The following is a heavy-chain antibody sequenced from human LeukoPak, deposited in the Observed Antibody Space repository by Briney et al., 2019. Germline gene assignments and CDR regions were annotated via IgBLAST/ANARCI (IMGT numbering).Heavy chain of an antibody. CDR1: GFTFTPYD. V-gene: IGHV3-21*01. CDR3: ARGGPRRDFDY. CDR2: ISTTNTYI. D-gene: IGHD6-25*01. J-gene: IGHJ4*02. Sequence: KPGGSLRLSCAASGFTFTPYDMNWVRQAPGKGLEWVSSISTTNTYIYYSHSVKGRFTISRDNAKNSLYLQMDSLRAEDTAVYYCARGGPRRDFDYWGQGTLVTVSS.